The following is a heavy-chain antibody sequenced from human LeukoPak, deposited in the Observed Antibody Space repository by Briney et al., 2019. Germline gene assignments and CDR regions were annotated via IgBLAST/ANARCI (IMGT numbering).Heavy chain of an antibody. V-gene: IGHV3-30*02. CDR2: IPYDSSNK. D-gene: IGHD3-10*01. CDR3: ATEFNYYGSGSYC. Sequence: GGSLRLSCAASGFTFSSYGMHWVRQAPGKGLEWVAFIPYDSSNKYYADSVKGRFTISRDNSKNTLYLQMNSLKAEDTAVYYCATEFNYYGSGSYCWGQGTLVTVSS. J-gene: IGHJ4*02. CDR1: GFTFSSYG.